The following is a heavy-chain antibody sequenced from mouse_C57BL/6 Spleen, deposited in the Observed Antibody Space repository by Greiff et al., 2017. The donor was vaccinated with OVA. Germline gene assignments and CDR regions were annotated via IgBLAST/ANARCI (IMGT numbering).Heavy chain of an antibody. CDR3: TRSYYYGLYGFAY. D-gene: IGHD1-1*01. CDR2: IRNKANNHAT. J-gene: IGHJ3*01. V-gene: IGHV6-6*01. Sequence: EVMLVESGGGLVEPGGSMKLSCAASGFTFSDAWMDWVRQSPEKGLEWVAEIRNKANNHATYYAESVKGRFTISRDDSKSSVYLQMNSLRAEDTGIYYCTRSYYYGLYGFAYWGQGTLVTVSA. CDR1: GFTFSDAW.